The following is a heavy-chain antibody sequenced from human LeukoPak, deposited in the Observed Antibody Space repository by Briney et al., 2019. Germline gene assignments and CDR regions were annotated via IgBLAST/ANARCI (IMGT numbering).Heavy chain of an antibody. CDR3: ARDLMVDLLGELSLYDY. CDR2: ISAYNGNT. J-gene: IGHJ4*02. V-gene: IGHV1-18*01. D-gene: IGHD3-16*02. CDR1: GYIFTSYG. Sequence: ASVKVSCKASGYIFTSYGISWVRQAPGQGLEWMGWISAYNGNTKHTQKLQGRVTMTTDTSTSTAYMELRSLRSDDTAVYYCARDLMVDLLGELSLYDYWGQGTLVTVSS.